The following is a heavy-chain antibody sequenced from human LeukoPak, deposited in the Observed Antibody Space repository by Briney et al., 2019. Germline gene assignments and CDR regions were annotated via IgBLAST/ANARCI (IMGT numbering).Heavy chain of an antibody. Sequence: GSLRLSCAASGFNFRKYWMQWVRQVPGKGLVWVSEINPDGDYSGHSNSVRGRFTISRDNAKNTLYLQMTSLSAEDTAVYYCARSLGDWGQGTLASVSS. V-gene: IGHV3-74*01. CDR1: GFNFRKYW. CDR3: ARSLGD. D-gene: IGHD3-16*01. CDR2: INPDGDYS. J-gene: IGHJ4*01.